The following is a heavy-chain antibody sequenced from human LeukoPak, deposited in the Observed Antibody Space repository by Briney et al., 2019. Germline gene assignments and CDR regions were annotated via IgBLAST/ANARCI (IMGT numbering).Heavy chain of an antibody. Sequence: GGSLRLSCAASGFTFSSYAMHWVRQAPGKGLEYVSAISSNGGSTYYVNSVKGRFTISRDNSKNTLYLQMGSLRAEDTAVYYCARAWGDYGAPAFDIWGQGTMVTVSS. J-gene: IGHJ3*02. D-gene: IGHD4-17*01. V-gene: IGHV3-64*01. CDR2: ISSNGGST. CDR1: GFTFSSYA. CDR3: ARAWGDYGAPAFDI.